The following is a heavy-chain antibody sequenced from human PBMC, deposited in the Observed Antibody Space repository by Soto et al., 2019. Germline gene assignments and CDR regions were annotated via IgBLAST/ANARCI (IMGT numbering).Heavy chain of an antibody. CDR1: GFTFSSYA. Sequence: DVQLLESGGGLVQPEGSLRLSCAASGFTFSSYAMGWVRQGPGKWLEWVAVVSIGGSTHYADSVRGRFTISRDNSKNTLSLQMNSLTAEDTAVYFCATRRGAGGHFDYWGQGALVTVSS. V-gene: IGHV3-23*01. J-gene: IGHJ4*02. D-gene: IGHD2-15*01. CDR3: ATRRGAGGHFDY. CDR2: VSIGGST.